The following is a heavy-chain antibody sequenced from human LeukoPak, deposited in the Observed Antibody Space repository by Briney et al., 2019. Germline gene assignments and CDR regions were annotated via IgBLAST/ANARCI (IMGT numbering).Heavy chain of an antibody. CDR2: ISAYNGNT. D-gene: IGHD3-22*01. J-gene: IGHJ4*02. CDR3: ARVRYYDSSGYVDY. CDR1: GYTFTSYG. Sequence: ASVKVSCKASGYTFTSYGISWVRQAPGQGLEGMGWISAYNGNTNYAQKLQGRVTMTTDTSTSTAYMELRSLRSDDTAVYYCARVRYYDSSGYVDYWGQGTLVTVSS. V-gene: IGHV1-18*01.